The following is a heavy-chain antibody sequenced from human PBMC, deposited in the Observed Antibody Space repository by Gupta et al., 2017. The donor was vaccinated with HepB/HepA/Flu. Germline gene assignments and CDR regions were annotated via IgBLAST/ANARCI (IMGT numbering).Heavy chain of an antibody. Sequence: EVQLVESGGGLVQPGRYLTLSGAAFGFTVSSDYMSWVRQAPGKGPEWVSVIYGGGNTYYADSVKGRFTISRDNSKNTLYLQMNSLRAEDTAVYYCARDPGLPNGMDGWGQGTAVTVSS. CDR2: IYGGGNT. CDR3: ARDPGLPNGMDG. CDR1: GFTVSSDY. J-gene: IGHJ6*02. D-gene: IGHD1-14*01. V-gene: IGHV3-66*01.